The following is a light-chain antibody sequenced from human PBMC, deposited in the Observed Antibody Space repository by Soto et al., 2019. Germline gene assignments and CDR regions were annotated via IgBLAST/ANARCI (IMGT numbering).Light chain of an antibody. Sequence: DIQMTQSPSSLSASAGDRVTITCRASQSINFYLSWYQQKPGKAPNLLIYAASSLQSGVPSRFSGSGSGTDFTLTITSLQPEDSATYYCQQSYSALRTFGQGTKLDI. CDR1: QSINFY. V-gene: IGKV1-39*01. J-gene: IGKJ2*01. CDR2: AAS. CDR3: QQSYSALRT.